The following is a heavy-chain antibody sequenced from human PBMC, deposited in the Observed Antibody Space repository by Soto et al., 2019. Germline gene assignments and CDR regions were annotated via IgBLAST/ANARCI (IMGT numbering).Heavy chain of an antibody. V-gene: IGHV3-30-3*01. CDR2: ISYDGSNK. D-gene: IGHD3-22*01. CDR3: ARGGGYPHITLGHDY. CDR1: GFTFSSYA. J-gene: IGHJ4*02. Sequence: GGSLRLSCAASGFTFSSYAMHWVRQAPGKGLEWVAVISYDGSNKYYADSVKGRFTISRDNSKNTLYLQMNSLRAEDTAVYYCARGGGYPHITLGHDYWGQGTLVTVSS.